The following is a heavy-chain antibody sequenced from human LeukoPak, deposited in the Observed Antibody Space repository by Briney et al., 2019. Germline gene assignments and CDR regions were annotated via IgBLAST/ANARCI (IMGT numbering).Heavy chain of an antibody. J-gene: IGHJ5*02. CDR2: LDDSGNT. V-gene: IGHV4-39*02. CDR3: ARRLRIGAAEWFDP. CDR1: SGSVRSNYYS. D-gene: IGHD2-15*01. Sequence: SESLSLTCSVSSGSVRSNYYSWAWIRQAPGKGLEWVGGLDDSGNTYYNPSLKSRLTMSVDTSKNHFSLNLKSVAAADTSVYYCARRLRIGAAEWFDPWGQGIMVTVSS.